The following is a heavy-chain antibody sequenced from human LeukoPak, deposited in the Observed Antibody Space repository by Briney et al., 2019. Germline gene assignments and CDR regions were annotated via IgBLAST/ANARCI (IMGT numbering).Heavy chain of an antibody. V-gene: IGHV3-21*01. D-gene: IGHD5-18*01. CDR2: ISGSSSYI. CDR1: GFTFSSYS. J-gene: IGHJ4*02. CDR3: ARDRDLQPDY. Sequence: GGSLRLSCAASGFTFSSYSLNWVRQAPGKGLEWVSSISGSSSYIYYADSVKGRFTISRDNAKNSLYLQMNSLRAEDTAVYYCARDRDLQPDYWGQGTLVTVSS.